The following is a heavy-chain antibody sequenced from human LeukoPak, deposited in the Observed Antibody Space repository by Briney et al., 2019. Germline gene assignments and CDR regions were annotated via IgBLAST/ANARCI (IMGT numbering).Heavy chain of an antibody. CDR1: GFTFSSYA. V-gene: IGHV3-23*01. D-gene: IGHD6-6*01. CDR3: AKDEYSSSSVDY. CDR2: ISSIGGST. Sequence: PGGSLRLSCAASGFTFSSYAMSWVRQAPGKGLEWVSAISSIGGSTYYADSVKGRFTISRDNSKNTLYLQMNSLRAEDTAVYYCAKDEYSSSSVDYWGQGTLVTVSS. J-gene: IGHJ4*02.